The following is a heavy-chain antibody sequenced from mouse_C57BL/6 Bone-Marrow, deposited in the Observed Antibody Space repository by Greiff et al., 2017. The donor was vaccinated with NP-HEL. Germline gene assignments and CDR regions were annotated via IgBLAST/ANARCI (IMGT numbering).Heavy chain of an antibody. CDR3: VRIITTVVATEGAMDY. Sequence: EVQLVESGGGLVQPKGSLKLSCAASGFSFNTYAMNWVRQAPGKGLEWVARIRSKSNNYATYYADSVKDRFTISRDDSESMLYLQMNNLKTEDTAMYYCVRIITTVVATEGAMDYWGQGTSVTVSS. J-gene: IGHJ4*01. D-gene: IGHD1-1*01. CDR2: IRSKSNNYAT. V-gene: IGHV10-1*01. CDR1: GFSFNTYA.